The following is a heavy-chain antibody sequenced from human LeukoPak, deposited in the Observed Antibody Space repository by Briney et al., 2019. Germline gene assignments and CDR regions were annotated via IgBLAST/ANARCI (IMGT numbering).Heavy chain of an antibody. D-gene: IGHD3-9*01. V-gene: IGHV3-23*01. CDR2: ISGSGGST. CDR1: GFTFSSYA. CDR3: ARDQYYDILTGDDAFDI. Sequence: TGGSLRLSCAASGFTFSSYAMSWVRQAPGKGLEWVSAISGSGGSTYYADSVKGRFTISRDNSKNTLYLQMNSLRAEDTAVYYCARDQYYDILTGDDAFDIWGQGTMVTVSS. J-gene: IGHJ3*02.